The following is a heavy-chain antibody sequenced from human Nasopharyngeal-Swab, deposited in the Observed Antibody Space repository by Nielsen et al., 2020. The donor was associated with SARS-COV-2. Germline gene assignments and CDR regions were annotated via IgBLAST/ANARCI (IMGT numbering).Heavy chain of an antibody. CDR3: ARGRPGTYYTYYYGLDV. V-gene: IGHV4-61*02. CDR2: TSIRGTT. CDR1: DDSLRRGGFY. J-gene: IGHJ6*02. Sequence: SETLSLTCSVSDDSLRRGGFYWTWIRQPAGRGLGVIGRTSIRGTTNYSPPLKNRVTMSLDTSKKQFFLRLASVSAADTAIYYCARGRPGTYYTYYYGLDVWGQGTTVTVSS. D-gene: IGHD1-26*01.